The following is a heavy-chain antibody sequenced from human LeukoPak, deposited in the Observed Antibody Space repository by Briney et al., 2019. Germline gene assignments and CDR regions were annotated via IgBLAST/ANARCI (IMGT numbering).Heavy chain of an antibody. J-gene: IGHJ2*01. CDR1: GGSISSYY. Sequence: SETLSLTCTVSGGSISSYYWSWIRQPPGKGLEWIEHIYYSGSTNYNTSLKRRLSISVDASKNQFSLKRSSVTAADTAVYYCARESGSYYPGDWYFDLWGRGTLDSVFS. CDR3: ARESGSYYPGDWYFDL. V-gene: IGHV4-59*01. CDR2: IYYSGST. D-gene: IGHD1-26*01.